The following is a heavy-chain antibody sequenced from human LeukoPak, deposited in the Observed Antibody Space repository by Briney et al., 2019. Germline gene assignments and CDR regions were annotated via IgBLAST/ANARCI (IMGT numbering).Heavy chain of an antibody. D-gene: IGHD5-18*01. J-gene: IGHJ4*02. CDR1: GFTFSSYE. Sequence: GGSLRLSCAASGFTFSSYEMNWVRQAPGKGLEWVSYISSSGSTIYYADSVKGRFTISRDNAKNSLYLQMNSLRAEDTAVYYCAGGSYGYSYYWGQGTLVTVSS. CDR3: AGGSYGYSYY. V-gene: IGHV3-48*03. CDR2: ISSSGSTI.